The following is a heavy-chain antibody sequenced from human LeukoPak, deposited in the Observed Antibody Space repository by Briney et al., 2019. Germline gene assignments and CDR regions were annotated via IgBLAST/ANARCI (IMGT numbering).Heavy chain of an antibody. J-gene: IGHJ4*02. CDR1: GFTFDDYA. CDR2: ISWNSGSI. V-gene: IGHV3-9*01. D-gene: IGHD6-19*01. CDR3: ARGKWLDH. Sequence: GGSLRLSCAASGFTFDDYAMHWVRQAPGKGLEWVSGISWNSGSIGYADSAKGRFTISRDNAKNSLYLQMNSLRAEDTALYYCARGKWLDHWGQGTLVTVSS.